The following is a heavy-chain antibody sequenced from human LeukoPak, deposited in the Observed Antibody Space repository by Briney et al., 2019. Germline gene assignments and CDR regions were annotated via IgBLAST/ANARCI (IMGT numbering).Heavy chain of an antibody. CDR3: ARDTTGHYDY. V-gene: IGHV3-30-3*01. CDR2: IGDDGSHK. CDR1: GFTFYIYA. Sequence: PGRPLRLSCAASGFTFYIYAMHWVRQAPGKGLQWVAVIGDDGSHKDYVDSVKGRFTISRDNSKNTLYLQMNSLTAEDTAVYYCARDTTGHYDYWGQGALVTVSS. D-gene: IGHD1-1*01. J-gene: IGHJ4*02.